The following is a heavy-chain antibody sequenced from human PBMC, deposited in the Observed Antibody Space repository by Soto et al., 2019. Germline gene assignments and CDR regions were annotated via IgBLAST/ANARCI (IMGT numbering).Heavy chain of an antibody. CDR2: IDPRSGGA. V-gene: IGHV1-2*02. Sequence: QVQLVQSGTEVKKPGASVKVSCKASGCAITAYYIHWVRQAPGQGLEWMGWIDPRSGGAIYAQKFQDRVTMTRDTSISTVYMDLSGLRSDDTALYYCARDDYGIYPYWGQGTLVTVSS. CDR3: ARDDYGIYPY. J-gene: IGHJ4*02. D-gene: IGHD1-26*01. CDR1: GCAITAYY.